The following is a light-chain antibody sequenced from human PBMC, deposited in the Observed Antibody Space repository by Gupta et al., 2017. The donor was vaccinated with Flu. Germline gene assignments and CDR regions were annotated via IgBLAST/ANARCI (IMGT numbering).Light chain of an antibody. Sequence: QLVLTKSPSASSSLGASVKLTCTLSSGHSSCAIAWHQQQPEKGPPYLMKHNWYGSHSKGDGIPDRFSGASSAAERYLTISSLQSEDDSYQSCQTWSTGMHVFGRGTKLTVL. CDR1: SGHSSCA. V-gene: IGLV4-69*01. J-gene: IGLJ3*02. CDR2: HNWYGSH. CDR3: QTWSTGMHV.